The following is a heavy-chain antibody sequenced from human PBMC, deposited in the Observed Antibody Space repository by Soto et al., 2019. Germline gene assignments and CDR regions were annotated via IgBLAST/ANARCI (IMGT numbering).Heavy chain of an antibody. V-gene: IGHV4-4*02. D-gene: IGHD3-3*01. CDR1: GGSISSSNW. J-gene: IGHJ4*02. Sequence: PSETLSLTCAVSGGSISSSNWWSWVRQPPGKGLEWIGGIYHSGSTNYNPSLKSRVTISVDKSKNQFSLKLSSVTAADTAVYYCARTYYDFWSGYNDYWGQGTLVTVSS. CDR3: ARTYYDFWSGYNDY. CDR2: IYHSGST.